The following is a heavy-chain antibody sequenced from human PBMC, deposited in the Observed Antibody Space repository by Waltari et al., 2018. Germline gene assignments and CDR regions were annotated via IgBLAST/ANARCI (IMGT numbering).Heavy chain of an antibody. Sequence: EVQLVESGGGLVKPGGSLRLSGAAAGFTFSSYSRSWVRQAPGKGLEWVSSISSSSSYIYYADSVKGRFTISRDNAKNSLYLQMNSLRAEDTAVYYCAREGKVAAEPFDYWGQGTLVTVSS. D-gene: IGHD6-13*01. CDR3: AREGKVAAEPFDY. CDR1: GFTFSSYS. J-gene: IGHJ4*02. V-gene: IGHV3-21*01. CDR2: ISSSSSYI.